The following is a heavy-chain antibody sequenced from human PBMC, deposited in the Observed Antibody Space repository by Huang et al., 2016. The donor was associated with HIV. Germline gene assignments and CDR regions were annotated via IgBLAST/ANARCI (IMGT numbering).Heavy chain of an antibody. CDR3: AKDGADEEWDIDY. CDR1: GFSFSTYG. CDR2: ISYDGSNK. V-gene: IGHV3-30*18. Sequence: VQLVESGGGVVQPGRSLSLAGTASGFSFSTYGLHWVRKAPGKGVEWVAVISYDGSNKYYAHSVKGRFTISRDTSENKVYLQMNSLRHEDTAVYYCAKDGADEEWDIDYWGQGTLVTVSS. D-gene: IGHD1-26*01. J-gene: IGHJ4*02.